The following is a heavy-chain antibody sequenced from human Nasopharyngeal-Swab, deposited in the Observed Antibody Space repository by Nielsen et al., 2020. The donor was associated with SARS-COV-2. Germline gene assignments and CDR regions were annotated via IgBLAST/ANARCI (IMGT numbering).Heavy chain of an antibody. Sequence: GESLKISCVVSGFSVIGKHMSWVRQAPGKGLEWVSVICDGPNTLYADSVQGRFIISRDNSRNMLYLQLSGLTAEDTAVYYCARDAAGSGIDYWGQGALVTVSS. J-gene: IGHJ4*02. V-gene: IGHV3-53*01. CDR3: ARDAAGSGIDY. CDR2: ICDGPNT. D-gene: IGHD2-15*01. CDR1: GFSVIGKH.